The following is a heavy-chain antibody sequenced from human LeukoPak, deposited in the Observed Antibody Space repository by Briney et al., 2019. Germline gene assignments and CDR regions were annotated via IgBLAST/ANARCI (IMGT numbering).Heavy chain of an antibody. CDR2: VNPNSGGT. CDR3: ARLITGTTDGVYYFDS. CDR1: GYTFTGFY. V-gene: IGHV1-2*06. J-gene: IGHJ4*02. D-gene: IGHD1-7*01. Sequence: ASVKVSCKASGYTFTGFYMHWVRQAPGQGLEWMGRVNPNSGGTNYAQKFQGRVTMTRDTSISTAYMELTRLRSDDTAVYCCARLITGTTDGVYYFDSWGQGTLVTVSS.